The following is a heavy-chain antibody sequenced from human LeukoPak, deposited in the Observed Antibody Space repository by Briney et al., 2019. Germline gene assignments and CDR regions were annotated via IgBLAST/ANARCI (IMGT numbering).Heavy chain of an antibody. J-gene: IGHJ3*02. D-gene: IGHD3-22*01. Sequence: GGSLRLSCAASGFTFSSYGMHWVRQAPGKGLEWVAVISYDGSNKYYADSVKGRFTISRDNSKNTLYLQMNSLRAEDTAVYYCAKDHYYDSSGSRGDAFDIWGQGTMVTVSS. CDR2: ISYDGSNK. V-gene: IGHV3-30*18. CDR3: AKDHYYDSSGSRGDAFDI. CDR1: GFTFSSYG.